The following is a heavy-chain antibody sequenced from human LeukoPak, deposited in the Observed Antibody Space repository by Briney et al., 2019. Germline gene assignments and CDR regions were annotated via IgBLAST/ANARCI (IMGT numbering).Heavy chain of an antibody. CDR2: IKQDGSEK. D-gene: IGHD3-16*01. CDR3: ARESDYGAFDI. Sequence: SGGSLRLSCAASGFTFSSYWMSWVRQAPGRGLEWVANIKQDGSEKYYVDSVKGRFTISRDNAKNSLYLQMNSLRAEDMAVYYCARESDYGAFDIWGQGTMVTVSS. V-gene: IGHV3-7*01. J-gene: IGHJ3*02. CDR1: GFTFSSYW.